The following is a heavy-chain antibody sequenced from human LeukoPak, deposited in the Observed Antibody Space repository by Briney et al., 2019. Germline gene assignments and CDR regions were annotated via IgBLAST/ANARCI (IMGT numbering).Heavy chain of an antibody. CDR2: IYAGGDT. V-gene: IGHV3-53*01. J-gene: IGHJ4*02. CDR3: ARSGSGWFDF. Sequence: GGSLRLSCAASGFTVSTNFMSWVRQAPGKGLEWVSVIYAGGDTYYADSVKGRFTISRDNSKNTLYLQMNSPRAEDTAVYYCARSGSGWFDFWGQGTLVTVSS. D-gene: IGHD6-19*01. CDR1: GFTVSTNF.